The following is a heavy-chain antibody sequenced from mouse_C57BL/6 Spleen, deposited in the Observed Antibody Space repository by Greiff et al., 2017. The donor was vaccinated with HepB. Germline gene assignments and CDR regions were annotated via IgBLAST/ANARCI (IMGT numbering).Heavy chain of an antibody. CDR1: GFTFSSYG. Sequence: EVQRVESGGDLVKPGGSLKLSCAASGFTFSSYGMSWVRQTPDKRLEWVATISSGGSYTYYPDSVKGRFTISRDNAKNTLYLQMSSLKSEDTAMYYCARQKDYGSRYFDVWGTGTTVTVSS. CDR3: ARQKDYGSRYFDV. J-gene: IGHJ1*03. V-gene: IGHV5-6*01. CDR2: ISSGGSYT. D-gene: IGHD1-1*01.